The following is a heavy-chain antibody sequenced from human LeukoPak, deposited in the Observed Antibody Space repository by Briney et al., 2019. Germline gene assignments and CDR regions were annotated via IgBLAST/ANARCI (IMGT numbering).Heavy chain of an antibody. D-gene: IGHD6-25*01. V-gene: IGHV3-21*01. Sequence: PGGSLRLSCAASGFTFSSYSMNWVRQAPGKGLEWVSSISSSSSYIYYADSVKGRFTISRDNAKNSLYLQMNSLGAEDTAVYYCGRGIAAVDPFDYGGKGPWVPV. CDR3: GRGIAAVDPFDY. CDR1: GFTFSSYS. J-gene: IGHJ4*02. CDR2: ISSSSSYI.